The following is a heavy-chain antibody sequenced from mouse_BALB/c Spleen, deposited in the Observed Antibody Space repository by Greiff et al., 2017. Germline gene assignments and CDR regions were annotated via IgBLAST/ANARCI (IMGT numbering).Heavy chain of an antibody. CDR1: GFTFSSYG. Sequence: EVQGVESGGGLVQPGGSLKLSCAASGFTFSSYGMSWVRQTPDKRLELVATINSNGGSTYYPDSVKGRFTISRDNAKNTLYLQMSSLKSEDTAMYYCARVGSITVFAYWGQGTLVTVSA. D-gene: IGHD1-2*01. V-gene: IGHV5-6-3*01. CDR2: INSNGGST. J-gene: IGHJ3*01. CDR3: ARVGSITVFAY.